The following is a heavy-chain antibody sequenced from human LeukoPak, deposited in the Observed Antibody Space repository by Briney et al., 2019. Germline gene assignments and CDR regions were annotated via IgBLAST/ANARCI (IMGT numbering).Heavy chain of an antibody. J-gene: IGHJ4*02. CDR3: ARVKLLSLDY. Sequence: GGSLRLSCAASGFTVSSIYMSWVRQAPGKGLEWVSVIYSGGSTYYADSVKGRFTISRHNSKNTLYLQMNSLRAEDTAVYYCARVKLLSLDYWGQGTLVTVSS. CDR1: GFTVSSIY. D-gene: IGHD2-15*01. CDR2: IYSGGST. V-gene: IGHV3-53*04.